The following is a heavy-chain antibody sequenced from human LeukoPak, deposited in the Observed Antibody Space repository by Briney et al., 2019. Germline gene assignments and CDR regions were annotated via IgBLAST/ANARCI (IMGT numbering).Heavy chain of an antibody. V-gene: IGHV4-61*01. Sequence: SETLSLTCTVSGGSVSSGSYYWRWIRQPPGKGLEWIGYIYYSGSTNYNPSLKSRVTISVDTSKNQFSLKLSSVTAADTALYYCATEIYCGGDCYSDYWGQGTLVTVSS. D-gene: IGHD2-21*02. J-gene: IGHJ4*02. CDR1: GGSVSSGSYY. CDR2: IYYSGST. CDR3: ATEIYCGGDCYSDY.